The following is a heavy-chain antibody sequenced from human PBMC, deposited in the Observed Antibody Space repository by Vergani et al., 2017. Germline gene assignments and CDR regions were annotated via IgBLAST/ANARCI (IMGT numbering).Heavy chain of an antibody. CDR2: VYYSGTT. D-gene: IGHD3/OR15-3a*01. J-gene: IGHJ6*03. CDR1: GDAISRDTYS. CDR3: ARGQTGYSRDWSTYFFYMHV. V-gene: IGHV4-30-2*01. Sequence: QLQLQESDSRLVNPSQTLSLTCTLSGDAISRDTYSWNWVRQPPGKPLEWIGSVYYSGTTYYNPSLGGRVTMSIDKSKNHFSLTLTSVTAADSAFYFCARGQTGYSRDWSTYFFYMHVWGKGTTVTVSS.